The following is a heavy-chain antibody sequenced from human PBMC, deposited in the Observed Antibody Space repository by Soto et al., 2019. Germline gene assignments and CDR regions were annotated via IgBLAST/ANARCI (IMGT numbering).Heavy chain of an antibody. CDR3: ARDFLYCSSTSCYYNWFDP. J-gene: IGHJ5*02. CDR2: TYYRSKWYN. V-gene: IGHV6-1*01. CDR1: GDSVSSNSAA. Sequence: SQTLSLTCAISGDSVSSNSAAWNWIRQSPSRGLEWLGRTYYRSKWYNDYAVSVKSRITINPDTSKNQFSLQLNSVTPEDTAVYYCARDFLYCSSTSCYYNWFDPWGQGTLVTVSS. D-gene: IGHD2-2*01.